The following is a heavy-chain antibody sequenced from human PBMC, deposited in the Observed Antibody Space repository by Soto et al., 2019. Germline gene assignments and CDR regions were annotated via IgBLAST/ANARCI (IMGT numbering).Heavy chain of an antibody. Sequence: QVQLVESRGGVVQPGRSLRLSCAASGFTFSSYAMHWVRQAPGKGLEWVAVISYDGSNKYYADSVKGRFTISRDNSKNTLYLQMNSLRAEDTAVYYCARDHHVSSGYSAYWYFDLWGRGTLVTVSS. V-gene: IGHV3-30-3*01. CDR3: ARDHHVSSGYSAYWYFDL. D-gene: IGHD3-22*01. CDR2: ISYDGSNK. CDR1: GFTFSSYA. J-gene: IGHJ2*01.